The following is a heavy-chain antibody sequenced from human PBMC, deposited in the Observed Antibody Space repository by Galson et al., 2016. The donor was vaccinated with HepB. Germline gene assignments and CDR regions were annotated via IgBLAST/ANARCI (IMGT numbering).Heavy chain of an antibody. Sequence: SLRLSCAASGFTFSTHSMNWVRQAPGKGLEWVSDISSGSTTISSADSVKGRFTISRDNSKNTLYLQMSSLRVEDTAVYYCAKKGCGGTQCYENFWGQGTLVTVSS. D-gene: IGHD2-21*01. V-gene: IGHV3-23*01. CDR3: AKKGCGGTQCYENF. J-gene: IGHJ4*02. CDR1: GFTFSTHS. CDR2: ISSGSTTI.